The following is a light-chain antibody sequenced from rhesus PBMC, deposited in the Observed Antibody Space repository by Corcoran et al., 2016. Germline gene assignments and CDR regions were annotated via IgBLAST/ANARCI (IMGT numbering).Light chain of an antibody. Sequence: EIVMTQSPATLSLSPGERATLSCRASQSVNYNLAWYQQKPGQVPRLLIYDASNRATGIPDRFSGRGSGTDFTITVSSLEPEDVGVYYCLQETNWPLTFGGGTKVESK. V-gene: IGKV3-35*01. J-gene: IGKJ4*01. CDR3: LQETNWPLT. CDR1: QSVNYN. CDR2: DAS.